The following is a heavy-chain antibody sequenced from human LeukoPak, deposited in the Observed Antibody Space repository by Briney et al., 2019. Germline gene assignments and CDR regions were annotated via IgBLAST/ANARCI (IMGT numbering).Heavy chain of an antibody. CDR1: GFTFSSYV. V-gene: IGHV3-23*01. D-gene: IGHD2-21*01. CDR2: ISGSSGTT. Sequence: PGGSLRLSCTASGFTFSSYVMSWVRQAPGEGLEWVSLISGSSGTTHYADSVKGRFTISRDNSKNTLYLQMNSLRAEDTAVYYCAKDPTFAYYFDSWGQGTLVTVSS. CDR3: AKDPTFAYYFDS. J-gene: IGHJ4*02.